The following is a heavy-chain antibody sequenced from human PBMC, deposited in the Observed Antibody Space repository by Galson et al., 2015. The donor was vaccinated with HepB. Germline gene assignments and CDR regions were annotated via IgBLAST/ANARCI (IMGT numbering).Heavy chain of an antibody. CDR1: GFIFNDYN. CDR2: INSDSSYI. D-gene: IGHD7-27*01. J-gene: IGHJ4*02. V-gene: IGHV3-21*01. CDR3: ARDPPLGTPLDY. Sequence: SLRLSCAASGFIFNDYNMIWVRQAPGEGLEWVSSINSDSSYIYYADSVKGRFTISRDNTKNSLYLQMNSLRAEDTALYYCARDPPLGTPLDYWGQGTLVTVSS.